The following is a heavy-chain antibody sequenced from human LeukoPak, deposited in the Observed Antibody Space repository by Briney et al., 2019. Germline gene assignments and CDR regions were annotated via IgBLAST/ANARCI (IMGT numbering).Heavy chain of an antibody. V-gene: IGHV1-8*01. CDR3: ARAVRIRFLEWLPYYYYYMDV. J-gene: IGHJ6*03. Sequence: ASVKASCKASGYTFTSYDINWVRQATGQGLEWMGWMNPNSGNTGYAQKFQGRVTMTRNTSISTAYMELSSLRSEDTAVYYCARAVRIRFLEWLPYYYYYMDVWGKGTTVTVSS. D-gene: IGHD3-3*01. CDR1: GYTFTSYD. CDR2: MNPNSGNT.